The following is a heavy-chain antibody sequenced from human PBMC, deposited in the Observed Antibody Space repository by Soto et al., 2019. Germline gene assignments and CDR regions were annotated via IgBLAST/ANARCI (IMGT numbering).Heavy chain of an antibody. CDR1: GGSISSYY. J-gene: IGHJ6*02. D-gene: IGHD3-22*01. Sequence: SETLSLTCTVSGGSISSYYWSWIRQPPGKGLEWIGYIYYSGSTNYNPTLKSRVTISVDTSKNQFSLKLSSVTAADTAVYYCARAPYYYDSSGYYYSGYYYGMDVWGQGTTVTVSS. CDR3: ARAPYYYDSSGYYYSGYYYGMDV. CDR2: IYYSGST. V-gene: IGHV4-59*01.